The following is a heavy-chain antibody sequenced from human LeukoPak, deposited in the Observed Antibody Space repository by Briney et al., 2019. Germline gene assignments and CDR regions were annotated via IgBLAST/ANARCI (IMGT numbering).Heavy chain of an antibody. Sequence: SETLSLTCTVSGGSISSYYWSWIRQPPGKGLEWIGYIYYSGSTNYNPSLKSRVTISVDTSKNQFSLKLSSVTAADTAVYYCARDQGEAWGVGAFDVWGQGTMVTVSS. CDR3: ARDQGEAWGVGAFDV. J-gene: IGHJ3*01. D-gene: IGHD3-16*01. CDR1: GGSISSYY. V-gene: IGHV4-59*01. CDR2: IYYSGST.